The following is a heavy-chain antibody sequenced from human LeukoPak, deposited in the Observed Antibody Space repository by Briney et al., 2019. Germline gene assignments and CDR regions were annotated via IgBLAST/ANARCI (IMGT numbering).Heavy chain of an antibody. D-gene: IGHD6-13*01. CDR1: GGSFSGYY. CDR2: INHSGST. CDR3: ARGPAYGSLDSFDY. V-gene: IGHV4-34*01. J-gene: IGHJ4*02. Sequence: SETLSLTCAVYGGSFSGYYWSWIRQPPGKGLEWIGEINHSGSTNYNPSLKSRVTISVDTSKNQFSLRLSSVTAADTAVYYCARGPAYGSLDSFDYWGQGTLVTVSS.